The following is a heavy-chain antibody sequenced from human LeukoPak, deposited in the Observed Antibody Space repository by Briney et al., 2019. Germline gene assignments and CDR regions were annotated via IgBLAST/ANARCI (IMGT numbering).Heavy chain of an antibody. CDR1: GSSISSGGYS. CDR2: IYHSGST. Sequence: SETLSLTCAVSGSSISSGGYSWSWIRQPPGKGLEWIGYIYHSGSTYYNPSLKSRVTISVDTSKNQFSLKLSSVTAADTAVYYCARGPYYDFWSGYYGGYFDYWGQRTLVTVSS. J-gene: IGHJ4*02. V-gene: IGHV4-30-2*01. D-gene: IGHD3-3*01. CDR3: ARGPYYDFWSGYYGGYFDY.